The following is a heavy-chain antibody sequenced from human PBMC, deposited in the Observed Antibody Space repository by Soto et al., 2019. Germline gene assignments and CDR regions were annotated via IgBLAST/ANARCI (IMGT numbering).Heavy chain of an antibody. CDR1: GFTFSSYG. J-gene: IGHJ4*02. Sequence: QVQLVESGGGVVQPGRSLRLSCAASGFTFSSYGMHWVRQAPGKGLEWVAVIWYDGSNKYYADSVKGRFTISRDNSKNTLYLQMNSLRAEDTAVYYCARDPSYCTNGVCYPFDYWGQGTLVTVSS. D-gene: IGHD2-8*01. CDR3: ARDPSYCTNGVCYPFDY. CDR2: IWYDGSNK. V-gene: IGHV3-33*01.